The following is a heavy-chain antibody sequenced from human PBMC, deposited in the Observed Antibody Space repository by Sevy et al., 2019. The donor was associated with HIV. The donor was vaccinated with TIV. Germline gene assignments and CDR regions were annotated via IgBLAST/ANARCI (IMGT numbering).Heavy chain of an antibody. CDR3: ASEVGPGDYDFWSGYYNYYYYYGMDV. CDR2: ISSSSSTI. J-gene: IGHJ6*02. D-gene: IGHD3-3*01. V-gene: IGHV3-48*01. Sequence: GGSLRLSCAASGFTFSSYSMNWVRQAPGKGLEWVSYISSSSSTIYYADSVKGRFTISRDNAKNSLYLQMNSLRAEDTAVYYCASEVGPGDYDFWSGYYNYYYYYGMDVWGQGTTVTVSS. CDR1: GFTFSSYS.